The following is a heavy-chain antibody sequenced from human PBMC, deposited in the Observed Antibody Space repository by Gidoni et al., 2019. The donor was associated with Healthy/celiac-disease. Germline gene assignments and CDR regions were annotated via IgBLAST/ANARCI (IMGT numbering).Heavy chain of an antibody. J-gene: IGHJ3*02. CDR1: GFTLSKPW. D-gene: IGHD2-15*01. CDR3: TTETTDCSGGSCYSDDAFDI. Sequence: EVQLVESGGGLVKPGGSLRLSCAASGFTLSKPWIGWVRQAPGQGLELVGRIKSKTDGGTTDYAAPVKGRFTISRDDSKNTLYLQMNSLKTEDTAVYYCTTETTDCSGGSCYSDDAFDIWGQGTMVTVSS. V-gene: IGHV3-15*01. CDR2: IKSKTDGGTT.